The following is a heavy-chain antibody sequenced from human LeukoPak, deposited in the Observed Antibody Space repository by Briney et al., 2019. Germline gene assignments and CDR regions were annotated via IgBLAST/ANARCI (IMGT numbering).Heavy chain of an antibody. CDR3: AKDAWGYSYGHSDY. J-gene: IGHJ4*02. D-gene: IGHD5-18*01. Sequence: GGPLRLSCAASGFTFSSYAMNWVRQAPGKGLEWVSTISASGGSTYYADSVKGRFTISRDNSKNTLYLQMNSLRAEDTAVYYCAKDAWGYSYGHSDYWGQGTLVTVSS. CDR1: GFTFSSYA. CDR2: ISASGGST. V-gene: IGHV3-23*01.